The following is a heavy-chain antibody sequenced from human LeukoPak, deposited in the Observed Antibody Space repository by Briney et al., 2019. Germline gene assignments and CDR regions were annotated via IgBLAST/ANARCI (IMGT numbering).Heavy chain of an antibody. V-gene: IGHV5-51*01. J-gene: IGHJ4*02. CDR2: IYPGDSDT. Sequence: GESLKISCKASGYTFTTYWIAWVRQMPGKGLEWMGRIYPGDSDTRYSPSFQGQVTISAGESITTAYLQWSSLEASDTAIYYCSRHENSYGSGGYYDSWGQGTLVTVSS. CDR1: GYTFTTYW. CDR3: SRHENSYGSGGYYDS. D-gene: IGHD3-10*01.